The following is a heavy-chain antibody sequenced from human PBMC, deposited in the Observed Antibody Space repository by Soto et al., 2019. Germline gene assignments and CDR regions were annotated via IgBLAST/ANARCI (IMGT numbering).Heavy chain of an antibody. J-gene: IGHJ6*02. Sequence: ASVKVSCKVSGYTLTELSMHLVRQAPGKGLEWMGGFDPEDGETIYAQKFQGRVTMTEDTSTDTAYMELSRLRSEDTAVYYCATTRPYSSSSRVYYGMDVWGQGTTVTVS. V-gene: IGHV1-24*01. CDR3: ATTRPYSSSSRVYYGMDV. CDR1: GYTLTELS. D-gene: IGHD6-6*01. CDR2: FDPEDGET.